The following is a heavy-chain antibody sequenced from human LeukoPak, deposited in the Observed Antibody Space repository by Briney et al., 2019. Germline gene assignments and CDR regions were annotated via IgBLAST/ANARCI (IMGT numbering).Heavy chain of an antibody. V-gene: IGHV3-21*01. D-gene: IGHD3-22*01. CDR3: ATTEGYYDSSGYNYGIDV. Sequence: GGSLRLSCAASGFTFSSYSMNWVRQAPGKGLEWVSSISSSSSYIYYADSVKGRFTISRDNAKNSLYLQMNSLRAEDTAVYYCATTEGYYDSSGYNYGIDVWGQGTTVTVSS. J-gene: IGHJ6*02. CDR1: GFTFSSYS. CDR2: ISSSSSYI.